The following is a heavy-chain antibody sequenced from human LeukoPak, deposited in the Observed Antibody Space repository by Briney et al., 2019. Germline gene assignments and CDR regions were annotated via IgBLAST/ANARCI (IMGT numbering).Heavy chain of an antibody. CDR3: ARGWTYHFGMAV. V-gene: IGHV3-15*01. D-gene: IGHD3/OR15-3a*01. CDR1: GFTFSDAR. CDR2: MKSSGSGGTT. J-gene: IGHJ6*02. Sequence: PGGSLRLSCEGSGFTFSDARMNWVRQAPGKGLEWVGRMKSSGSGGTTDYAAPVKGRFTISRDNSKNTLFLQMNSLQAEDTAVYYCARGWTYHFGMAVWGQGTTVTVSS.